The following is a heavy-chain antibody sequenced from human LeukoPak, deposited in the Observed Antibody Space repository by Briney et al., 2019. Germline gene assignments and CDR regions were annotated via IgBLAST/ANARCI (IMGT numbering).Heavy chain of an antibody. CDR1: RGSISSDH. Sequence: PSETLSLTCTVSRGSISSDHWSWIRQPPGKRRECSGYIYDSGNTKYNPSLKSRVTMSVETSKNHSSLKVSSVTAADTAVYYCARNIAGPYYFDYWGRGTLVTVSS. CDR2: IYDSGNT. D-gene: IGHD1-14*01. J-gene: IGHJ4*02. CDR3: ARNIAGPYYFDY. V-gene: IGHV4-59*08.